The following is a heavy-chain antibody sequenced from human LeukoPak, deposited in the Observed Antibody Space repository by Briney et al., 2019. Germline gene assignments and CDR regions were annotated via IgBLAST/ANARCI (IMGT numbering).Heavy chain of an antibody. CDR3: AGESVSSGSYYRPDY. J-gene: IGHJ4*02. D-gene: IGHD1-26*01. Sequence: GGSLRLSCAASGFTFSSYSMKWVRQAPGKGLEWVSYISSSSTIYYADSVKGRVTISRDNAKNPLYLQMNSLRAEDTAVYYCAGESVSSGSYYRPDYWGQGTLVTVSS. V-gene: IGHV3-48*04. CDR2: ISSSSTI. CDR1: GFTFSSYS.